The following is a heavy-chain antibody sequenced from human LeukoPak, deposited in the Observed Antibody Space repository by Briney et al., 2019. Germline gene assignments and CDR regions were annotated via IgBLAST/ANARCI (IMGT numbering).Heavy chain of an antibody. CDR2: IIPILGIA. CDR3: ARSKYQLLTRHHWFDP. D-gene: IGHD2-2*01. Sequence: GSSVKVSCKASGGTFSSYTISWVRQAPGQGLEWMGRIIPILGIANYAQKLQGRVTITPDKSTSTAYMELSSLRSEDTAVYYCARSKYQLLTRHHWFDPWGQGTLVTVSS. V-gene: IGHV1-69*02. CDR1: GGTFSSYT. J-gene: IGHJ5*02.